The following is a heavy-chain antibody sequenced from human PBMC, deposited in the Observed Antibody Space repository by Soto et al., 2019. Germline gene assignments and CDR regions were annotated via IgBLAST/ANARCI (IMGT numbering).Heavy chain of an antibody. D-gene: IGHD6-6*01. CDR2: SSISTGDT. V-gene: IGHV1-18*01. CDR3: ARDGPGRPYGMDV. CDR1: GYTFSTYL. J-gene: IGHJ6*01. Sequence: QVQLVQSGAEVKKPGASVTVSCKASGYTFSTYLIAWVRQAPGQGLEWMGWSSISTGDTDYAQNLQGRVTLTTDRSSSTAYMELRSLRPDDTALYYCARDGPGRPYGMDVWGQGTPVIVSS.